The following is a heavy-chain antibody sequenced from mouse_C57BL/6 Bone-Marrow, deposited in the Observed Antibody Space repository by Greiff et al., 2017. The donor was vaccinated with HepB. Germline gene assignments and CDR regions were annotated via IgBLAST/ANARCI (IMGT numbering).Heavy chain of an antibody. V-gene: IGHV1-64*01. D-gene: IGHD2-5*01. CDR3: ARGDYSNYVAWFAY. J-gene: IGHJ3*01. CDR2: IHPNSGST. CDR1: GYTFTSYW. Sequence: QVQLQQPGAELVKPGASVKLSCKASGYTFTSYWMHWVKQRPGQGLEWIGMIHPNSGSTNYNEKFQSKATLTVDKTYSTAYMQLSSLTSEDSAVYYCARGDYSNYVAWFAYWGQGTLVTVSA.